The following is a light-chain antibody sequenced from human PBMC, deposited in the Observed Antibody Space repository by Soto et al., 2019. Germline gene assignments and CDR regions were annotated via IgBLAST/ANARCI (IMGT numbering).Light chain of an antibody. CDR1: QSLLHRDGWTY. CDR2: EVS. V-gene: IGKV2D-29*01. J-gene: IGKJ2*03. Sequence: DIVMTQTPLSLSVTPGQRASISCRSSQSLLHRDGWTYLYWYLQKPDQPPQGLIYEVSNRFSGVPDSFTGGGSGTEITLNISRVEAEDVGIFYYLQTIVPHSFGQGTKLEIK. CDR3: LQTIVPHS.